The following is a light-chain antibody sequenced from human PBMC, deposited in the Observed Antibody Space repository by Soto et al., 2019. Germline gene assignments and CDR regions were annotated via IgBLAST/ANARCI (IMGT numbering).Light chain of an antibody. CDR2: DVS. CDR3: CSFAGDFYV. CDR1: TSDVGGYDY. Sequence: QSVLTQPRSVSGSPGQSVAISCTGTTSDVGGYDYVSWHQQHPGKAPELIIFDVSKRPSGVPDRFSGSKSGNTASLIISGLQAEDEADYFCCSFAGDFYVFGSGTKVTVL. V-gene: IGLV2-11*01. J-gene: IGLJ1*01.